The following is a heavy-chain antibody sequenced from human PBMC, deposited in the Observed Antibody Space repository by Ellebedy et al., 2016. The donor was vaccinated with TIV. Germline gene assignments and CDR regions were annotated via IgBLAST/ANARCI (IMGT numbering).Heavy chain of an antibody. CDR3: GTPMVGDFSYYYMDV. Sequence: ASVKVSCXASGYTFTSYDIHWVRPAPGQGLEWMGWVNPNSGYTGYAQMFQGRVTMTRNTSINTAYMELRSLRSDDTAVYYCGTPMVGDFSYYYMDVWGKGTTVTVSS. CDR2: VNPNSGYT. CDR1: GYTFTSYD. D-gene: IGHD5-18*01. J-gene: IGHJ6*03. V-gene: IGHV1-8*01.